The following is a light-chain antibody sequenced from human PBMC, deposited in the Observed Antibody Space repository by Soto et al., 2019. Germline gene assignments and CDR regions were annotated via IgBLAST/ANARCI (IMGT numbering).Light chain of an antibody. Sequence: EIVLTQSPGTLSLSPGERATLSCRASQSVTNSYLAWYQQKPGRALRLLIYGASSRATGIPDRVSGSGSGADFTLTISRLEPEDFAVYYCQQFGSSPVTFGVGTNVESK. CDR2: GAS. CDR1: QSVTNSY. V-gene: IGKV3-20*01. J-gene: IGKJ4*01. CDR3: QQFGSSPVT.